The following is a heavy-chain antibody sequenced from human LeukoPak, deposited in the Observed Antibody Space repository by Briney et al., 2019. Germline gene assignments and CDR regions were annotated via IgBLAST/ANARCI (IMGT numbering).Heavy chain of an antibody. CDR3: AKVETAAAATLRGFDY. D-gene: IGHD6-13*01. CDR2: IGGSGGST. CDR1: GFTFSDYY. V-gene: IGHV3-23*01. Sequence: GGSLRLSCAASGFTFSDYYMSWIRQAPGKGLEWVSSIGGSGGSTYYADSVKGRFTISRDNSKNTLYLQMNSLRAEDTALYYCAKVETAAAATLRGFDYWGQGTLVTVSS. J-gene: IGHJ4*02.